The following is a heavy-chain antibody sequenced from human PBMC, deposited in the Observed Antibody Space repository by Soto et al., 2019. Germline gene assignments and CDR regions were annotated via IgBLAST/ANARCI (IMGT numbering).Heavy chain of an antibody. CDR1: GGTLTSYY. CDR3: ARSSGGNFGIIIEGSNWFDP. J-gene: IGHJ5*02. D-gene: IGHD3-3*01. V-gene: IGHV1-46*01. CDR2: INPHGGST. Sequence: ASVNVSCKAAGGTLTSYYLNCLRQSPGQGLEWMGVINPHGGSTKYAQKFQGRVTMTRDTSRSTVYMELRSLRSDDTAIYYCARSSGGNFGIIIEGSNWFDPWGQGTLVTVS.